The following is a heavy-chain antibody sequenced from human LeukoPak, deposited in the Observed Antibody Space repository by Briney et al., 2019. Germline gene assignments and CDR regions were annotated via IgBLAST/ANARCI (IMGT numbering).Heavy chain of an antibody. CDR3: ARDGARRYCSGGSCFNWFDP. V-gene: IGHV1-46*01. J-gene: IGHJ5*02. CDR2: INPSSGST. CDR1: GYTFTSYY. D-gene: IGHD2-15*01. Sequence: ASVTVSCKASGYTFTSYYIHWLRQPPAQGREWMGIINPSSGSTSYAQKFQGRVTMTRDTSTGTVYMDLSSLRSEDAAVYYCARDGARRYCSGGSCFNWFDPWGQGTLVTVSS.